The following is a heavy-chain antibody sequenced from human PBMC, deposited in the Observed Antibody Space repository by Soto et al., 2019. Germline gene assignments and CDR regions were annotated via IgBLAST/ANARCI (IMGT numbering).Heavy chain of an antibody. J-gene: IGHJ5*02. V-gene: IGHV4-34*01. CDR3: ARVRDWFDP. D-gene: IGHD3-3*01. Sequence: PSETLSLTCAFYGLSFSGYDWNWIRQPPGKGLEWIGEIDHSGYTNYNPSLKSRVTISVDTSKNQFSLRLTSVTAADTAVYYCARVRDWFDPWGQGTLVTVSS. CDR2: IDHSGYT. CDR1: GLSFSGYD.